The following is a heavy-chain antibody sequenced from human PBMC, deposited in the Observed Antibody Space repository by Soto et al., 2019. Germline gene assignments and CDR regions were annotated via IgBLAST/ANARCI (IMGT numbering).Heavy chain of an antibody. V-gene: IGHV3-13*04. D-gene: IGHD3-22*01. CDR1: GFTFSSYD. CDR2: IGTAGDT. CDR3: ARGPPHYDSSGYSVGQFDY. J-gene: IGHJ4*02. Sequence: EVQLVESGGGLVQPGGSLRLSCAASGFTFSSYDMHWVRQATGKGLEWVSAIGTAGDTYYPGSVKGRFTISRENAKNSLYLQMNSLRAGDTAVYYCARGPPHYDSSGYSVGQFDYWGQGTLVTVSS.